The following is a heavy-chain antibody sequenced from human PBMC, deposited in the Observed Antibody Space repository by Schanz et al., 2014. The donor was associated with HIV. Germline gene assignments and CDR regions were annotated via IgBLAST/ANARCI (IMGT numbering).Heavy chain of an antibody. V-gene: IGHV3-30*03. CDR1: GFTFSTFG. CDR3: ATAHYESNIPYF. CDR2: ISYDGSKK. D-gene: IGHD3-22*01. Sequence: QVQLVESGGGLVQPGRSLRLSCTASGFTFSTFGMHWVRQAPGKGLECVAVISYDGSKKYYADSVKGRFTISRDNSKNTLFLQMNSLRAEDTAFYYCATAHYESNIPYFWGQGTLVTVSS. J-gene: IGHJ4*02.